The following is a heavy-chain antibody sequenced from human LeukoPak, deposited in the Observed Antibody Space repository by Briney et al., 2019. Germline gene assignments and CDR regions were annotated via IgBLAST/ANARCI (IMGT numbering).Heavy chain of an antibody. D-gene: IGHD5-18*01. CDR1: GFTFSSYA. CDR2: ILHDGSNK. V-gene: IGHV3-30*03. CDR3: ATLSGDSHGYDY. Sequence: GGSLRLSCAASGFTFSSYAMHWVRQAPGKGLEWVAVILHDGSNKQYADSVKGRFTISRDNSKNTLYLQMNSLRAEDTAVYYCATLSGDSHGYDYWGQGTLVTVS. J-gene: IGHJ4*02.